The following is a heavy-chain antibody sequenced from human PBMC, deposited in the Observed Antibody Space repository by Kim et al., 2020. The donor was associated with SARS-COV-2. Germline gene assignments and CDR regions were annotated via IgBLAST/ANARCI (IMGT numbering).Heavy chain of an antibody. CDR3: SRARCDAWHIGY. CDR2: IGSGSSNI. D-gene: IGHD3-16*02. CDR1: GFNFSNYS. Sequence: GGSLRLSCAAYGFNFSNYSRNWVRQAPGKGLAWVSYIGSGSSNIYYAASVKGRFTISRDNAKNSLYLQMNSLRDEDTAVYYCSRARCDAWHIGYWGQVT. V-gene: IGHV3-48*02. J-gene: IGHJ4*02.